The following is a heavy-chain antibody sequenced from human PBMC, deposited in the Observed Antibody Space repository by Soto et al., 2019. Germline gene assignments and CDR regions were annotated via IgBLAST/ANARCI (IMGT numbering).Heavy chain of an antibody. Sequence: QVRLVQSGAEVKEPGDSVRVSCEASGYTFTAYHIHWVRQAPGQGLEWMGWINPKFGDTTYAQDFQGRVSMTRDMSISAVYRELSRLTSDDTAIYYCARNMDYYYGRGSGNGHGVWGQGTTVTVFS. V-gene: IGHV1-2*02. D-gene: IGHD3-10*02. CDR3: ARNMDYYYGRGSGNGHGV. CDR1: GYTFTAYH. CDR2: INPKFGDT. J-gene: IGHJ6*02.